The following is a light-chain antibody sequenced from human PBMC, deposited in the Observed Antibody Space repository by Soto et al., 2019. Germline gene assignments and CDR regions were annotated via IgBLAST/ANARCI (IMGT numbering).Light chain of an antibody. V-gene: IGKV1-17*01. J-gene: IGKJ2*01. CDR3: QQRSNWPPMYT. CDR1: QGIRND. CDR2: AAS. Sequence: DIQMTQSPSSLSASVGDRVIITCRASQGIRNDLGWYQQKPGKAPKRLIYAASSLQSGVPSRFSGSGSGTDFTLTISSLEPEDFAVYYCQQRSNWPPMYTFGQGTKLEIK.